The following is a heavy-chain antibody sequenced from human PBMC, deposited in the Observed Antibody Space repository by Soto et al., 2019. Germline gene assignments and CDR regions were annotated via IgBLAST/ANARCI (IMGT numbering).Heavy chain of an antibody. J-gene: IGHJ6*02. CDR2: IYYSGST. V-gene: IGHV4-61*01. CDR1: GGSVSSGSYY. D-gene: IGHD1-26*01. CDR3: AXLGIVGATSYYYYGMDV. Sequence: SETLSLTCTVSGGSVSSGSYYWSWIRQPPGKGLEWIGYIYYSGSTYYNPSLKSRVTISVDTSKNQFSLKLSSVTAADTAVYYCAXLGIVGATSYYYYGMDVWGPGTTVTVSS.